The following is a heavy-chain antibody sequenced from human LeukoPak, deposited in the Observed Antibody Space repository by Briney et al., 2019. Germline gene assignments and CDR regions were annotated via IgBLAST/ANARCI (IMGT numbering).Heavy chain of an antibody. V-gene: IGHV3-30*04. J-gene: IGHJ4*02. D-gene: IGHD3-22*01. CDR3: ARVSEAYDSSGYGLGY. CDR1: GFTFSSYA. CDR2: ISYDGSDK. Sequence: GGSLRLSCAASGFTFSSYAMHWVRQAPGKGLEWVAVISYDGSDKYYADSVKGRFTISRDNSKNTLYLQMNSLRAEDTAVYYCARVSEAYDSSGYGLGYWGQGTLVTVSS.